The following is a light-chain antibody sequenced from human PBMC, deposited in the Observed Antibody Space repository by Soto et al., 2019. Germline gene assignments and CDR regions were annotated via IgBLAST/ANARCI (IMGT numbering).Light chain of an antibody. V-gene: IGKV4-1*01. CDR3: QQYYSTPFT. Sequence: DSALRQSRVSMAVCLGVWATVYCKSSRSVLYSSNNKNYLAWYQQKPGQPPKLLIYWASTRESGVPDRFSGSGSGTDFTLTISSLQAEDVAVYYCQQYYSTPFTFGPGT. CDR1: RSVLYSSNNKNY. CDR2: WAS. J-gene: IGKJ3*01.